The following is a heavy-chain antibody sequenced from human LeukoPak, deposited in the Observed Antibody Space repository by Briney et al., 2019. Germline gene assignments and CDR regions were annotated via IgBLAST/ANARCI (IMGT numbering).Heavy chain of an antibody. D-gene: IGHD2-2*01. CDR3: ARRSSPPGYCSSTSCYRRKAEVRYWFDP. Sequence: SETLSLTCAVYGGSFSGYYWSWIRQPPGKGLEWIGEINHSGSTNYNPSLKSRVTISVDTSKNQFSLKLSSVTAADTAVYYCARRSSPPGYCSSTSCYRRKAEVRYWFDPWGQGTLVTVSS. J-gene: IGHJ5*02. CDR1: GGSFSGYY. V-gene: IGHV4-34*01. CDR2: INHSGST.